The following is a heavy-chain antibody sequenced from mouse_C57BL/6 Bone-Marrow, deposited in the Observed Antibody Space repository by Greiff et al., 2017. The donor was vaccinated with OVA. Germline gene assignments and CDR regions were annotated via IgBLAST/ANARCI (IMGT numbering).Heavy chain of an antibody. D-gene: IGHD1-1*01. CDR2: ISDGGSYT. Sequence: EVKLVESGGGLVKPGGSLKLSCAASGFTFSSYAMSWVRQTPEKRLEWVATISDGGSYTYYPDNVKGRFTISRDNAKNNLYLQMSHLKSEDTAMYYCARDKAPYYYGSSYWYFDVWGTGTTVTVSS. CDR3: ARDKAPYYYGSSYWYFDV. J-gene: IGHJ1*03. CDR1: GFTFSSYA. V-gene: IGHV5-4*01.